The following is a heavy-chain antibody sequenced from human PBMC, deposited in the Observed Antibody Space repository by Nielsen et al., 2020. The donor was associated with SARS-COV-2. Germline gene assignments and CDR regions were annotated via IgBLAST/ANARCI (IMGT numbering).Heavy chain of an antibody. D-gene: IGHD3-3*01. CDR2: IKQDGTDK. Sequence: GGSLRLSCAASGFTFRSYWMSGVRQAPGKGLEWLAHIKQDGTDKYYVASVKGRFTISRDNAKNAVYLQMNSLRAEDTAVYYCARAGRLLEWLEYYFDYWGQGTQVTVSS. CDR1: GFTFRSYW. V-gene: IGHV3-7*03. J-gene: IGHJ4*02. CDR3: ARAGRLLEWLEYYFDY.